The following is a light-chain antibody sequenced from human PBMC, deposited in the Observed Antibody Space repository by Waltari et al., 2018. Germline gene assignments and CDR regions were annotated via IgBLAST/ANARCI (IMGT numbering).Light chain of an antibody. CDR3: QQYNSYSLLT. Sequence: DIQMTQSPSTLSPSVGDRFTIPCRASQSISNWLAWYQQKPGKAPKLLIYKASTLESGVPSRFSGSGSGTEFTLTISSLQPDDFATYYCQQYNSYSLLTFGGGTKVEIK. V-gene: IGKV1-5*03. CDR1: QSISNW. CDR2: KAS. J-gene: IGKJ4*01.